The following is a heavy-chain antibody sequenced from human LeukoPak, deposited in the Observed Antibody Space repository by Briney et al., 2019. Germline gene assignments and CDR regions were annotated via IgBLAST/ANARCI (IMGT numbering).Heavy chain of an antibody. D-gene: IGHD5-24*01. CDR3: ARGRDGYNGIGDY. CDR1: GFTFDDYA. CDR2: ISWNSGSI. J-gene: IGHJ4*02. Sequence: GGSLRLSCAASGFTFDDYAMHWVRQAPGKGLEWVSGISWNSGSIGYADSVKGRFTISRDNAKNSLYLQMNSLRAEDMALYYCARGRDGYNGIGDYWGQGTLVTVPS. V-gene: IGHV3-9*03.